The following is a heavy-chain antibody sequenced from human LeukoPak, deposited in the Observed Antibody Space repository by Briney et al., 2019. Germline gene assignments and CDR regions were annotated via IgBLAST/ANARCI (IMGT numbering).Heavy chain of an antibody. CDR3: ATPGYYDSSGYYPPYFQH. V-gene: IGHV3-23*01. Sequence: GGSLRLSCVPSGFSFSNYAMSWVRQAPGKGLEWVSSISGSGGSTHYADSVKGRFTISRDNSKNTLYLQMNSLRAEDTAVYYCATPGYYDSSGYYPPYFQHWGQGTLVTVSS. J-gene: IGHJ1*01. CDR1: GFSFSNYA. CDR2: ISGSGGST. D-gene: IGHD3-22*01.